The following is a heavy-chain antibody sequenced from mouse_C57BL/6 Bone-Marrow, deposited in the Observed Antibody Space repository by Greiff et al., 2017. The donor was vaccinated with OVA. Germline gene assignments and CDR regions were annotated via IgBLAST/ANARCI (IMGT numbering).Heavy chain of an antibody. Sequence: VQLQQSGPELVKPGASVKISCKASGYAFSSSWMNWVKQRPGKGLEWIGRIYPGDGDTNYNGKFKGKATLTADKSSSTAYMQLSSLTSEDSAVYFCARWLRDAYWGQGTLVTVSA. CDR2: IYPGDGDT. CDR3: ARWLRDAY. D-gene: IGHD2-2*01. J-gene: IGHJ3*01. CDR1: GYAFSSSW. V-gene: IGHV1-82*01.